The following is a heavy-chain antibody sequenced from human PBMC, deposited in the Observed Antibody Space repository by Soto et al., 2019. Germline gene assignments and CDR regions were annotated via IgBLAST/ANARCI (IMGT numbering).Heavy chain of an antibody. CDR2: ISTSSSTK. CDR3: ARSPWDY. Sequence: EVQLVESGGGLVQPGGSLRLSCAASGFTFSTCSMNWVRQAPGKGLEWVSYISTSSSTKYYADSVKGRFTISRDNAMNSLYLQMHSLRDEDTAVYYCARSPWDYWGQGTLVTVSS. V-gene: IGHV3-48*02. CDR1: GFTFSTCS. J-gene: IGHJ4*02.